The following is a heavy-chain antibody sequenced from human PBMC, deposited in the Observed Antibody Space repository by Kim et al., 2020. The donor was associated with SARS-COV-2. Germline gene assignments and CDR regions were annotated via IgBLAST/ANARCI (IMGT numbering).Heavy chain of an antibody. V-gene: IGHV3-30*02. CDR2: K. CDR3: AKGWEAGPFDY. Sequence: KCSPDAGEGRFTISRDNAKNTLYRQMNSLRAEDTAVYYCAKGWEAGPFDYWGQGTLVTVSS. D-gene: IGHD6-19*01. J-gene: IGHJ4*02.